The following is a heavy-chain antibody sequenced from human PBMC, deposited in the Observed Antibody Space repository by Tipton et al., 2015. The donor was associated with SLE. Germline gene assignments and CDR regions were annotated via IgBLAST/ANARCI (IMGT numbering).Heavy chain of an antibody. D-gene: IGHD1-26*01. J-gene: IGHJ5*02. CDR1: GGSISSHY. V-gene: IGHV4-59*11. Sequence: TLSLTCTASGGSISSHYWSWIRQPPGKGLEWIGYIYYSGSTNYNPSLKSRVTISVDTSKNQFSLKLSSVTAADTAVYYCATTPPVGAGNWFDPWGQGTLVTVSS. CDR3: ATTPPVGAGNWFDP. CDR2: IYYSGST.